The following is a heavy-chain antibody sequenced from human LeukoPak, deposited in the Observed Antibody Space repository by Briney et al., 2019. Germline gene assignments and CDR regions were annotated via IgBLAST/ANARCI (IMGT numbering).Heavy chain of an antibody. J-gene: IGHJ3*02. D-gene: IGHD1-26*01. V-gene: IGHV4-59*08. CDR1: GGSFSGYY. CDR2: VYNDVST. Sequence: PSETLSLTCAVYGGSFSGYYWSWIRQPPGKGLEWIGNVYNDVSTNYNPSLKSRVTISVDTSKNQFSLKLSFVTAADTAVYYCARPTHSGTSYDAFGIWGQGTMVTVSS. CDR3: ARPTHSGTSYDAFGI.